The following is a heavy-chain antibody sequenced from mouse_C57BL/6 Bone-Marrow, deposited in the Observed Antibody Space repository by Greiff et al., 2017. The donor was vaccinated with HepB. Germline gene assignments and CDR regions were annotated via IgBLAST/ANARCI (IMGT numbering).Heavy chain of an antibody. CDR2: INSDGGST. CDR3: ARIYYDYDSAWFAY. CDR1: EYEFPSHD. D-gene: IGHD2-4*01. J-gene: IGHJ3*01. V-gene: IGHV5-2*01. Sequence: EVKLMESGGGLVQPGESLKLSCESNEYEFPSHDMSWVRKTPEKRLELVAAINSDGGSTYYPDTMERRFIISRDNAKKTLYLQMSSLRSEYTALYDCARIYYDYDSAWFAYWGQGTLVTVSA.